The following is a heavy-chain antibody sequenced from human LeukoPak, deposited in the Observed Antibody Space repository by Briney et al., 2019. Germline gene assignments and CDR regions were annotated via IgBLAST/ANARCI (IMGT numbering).Heavy chain of an antibody. J-gene: IGHJ4*02. CDR1: GYTFTSYD. D-gene: IGHD3-22*01. V-gene: IGHV1-8*01. CDR2: MNPNSGNT. Sequence: GASVKVSCKASGYTFTSYDINWVRQATGQGLEWMGWMNPNSGNTGYAQKFQGRVTMTRNTSISTAYMELSSLRSEDTAVYYCARLEYYYDSSGYTGFDYWGQGTLVTVSS. CDR3: ARLEYYYDSSGYTGFDY.